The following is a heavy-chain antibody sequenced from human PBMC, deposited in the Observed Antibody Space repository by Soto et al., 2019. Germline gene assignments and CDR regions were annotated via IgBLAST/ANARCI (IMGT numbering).Heavy chain of an antibody. V-gene: IGHV4-59*01. CDR2: IHYSGTT. CDR3: AAGEASSRNLAPYYLDF. D-gene: IGHD6-13*01. Sequence: SETLSLTCTVSGGSMRNYFWTWIRQPPGKGLEWIGYIHYSGTTSFFPSYNPSLRSRVTISEDTSKNQFSLKLLSVTTADTAVYFCAAGEASSRNLAPYYLDFWGPGTLVTVSS. CDR1: GGSMRNYF. J-gene: IGHJ4*02.